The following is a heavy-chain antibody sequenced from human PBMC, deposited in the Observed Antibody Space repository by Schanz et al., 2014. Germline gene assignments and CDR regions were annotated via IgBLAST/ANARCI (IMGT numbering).Heavy chain of an antibody. CDR3: ARGTMPGAFDI. CDR2: IIPILGIA. J-gene: IGHJ3*02. Sequence: QVQLVQSGAEVKKPGSSMKVSCKASGGTFNSYTINWVRQAPGQGLEWMGRIIPILGIANYAQKFQGRVTITADRSTNTAFMELSSQRNEDTALYYCARGTMPGAFDIWGQGTMVTVSS. D-gene: IGHD1-26*01. V-gene: IGHV1-69*02. CDR1: GGTFNSYT.